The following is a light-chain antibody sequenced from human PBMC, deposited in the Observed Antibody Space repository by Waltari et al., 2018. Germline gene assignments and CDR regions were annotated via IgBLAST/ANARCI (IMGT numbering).Light chain of an antibody. J-gene: IGLJ2*01. CDR2: EVS. V-gene: IGLV2-14*01. CDR3: SSYTSSSTVV. CDR1: SSDVGGYNL. Sequence: QSALTQPASVSGSPGQSSPISCTGTSSDVGGYNLVSWYQQPPGKAPKLMIYEVSNRPSGVSNRFSGSKSGNTASLTISGLQAEDEADYYCSSYTSSSTVVFGGGTKLTVL.